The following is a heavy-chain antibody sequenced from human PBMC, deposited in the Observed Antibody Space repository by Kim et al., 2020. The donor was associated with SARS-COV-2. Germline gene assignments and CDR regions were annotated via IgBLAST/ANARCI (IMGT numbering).Heavy chain of an antibody. CDR1: GFTFGDYA. D-gene: IGHD1-26*01. Sequence: GGSLRLSCAASGFTFGDYAMHWVRQAPGKGLEWVSGISWNSGSIGYADSVKGRFTISRDNAKNSLYLQMNILRAEDTALYYCAKDGGSGSYYYYGMDVWGQGTTVTVSS. CDR3: AKDGGSGSYYYYGMDV. J-gene: IGHJ6*02. V-gene: IGHV3-9*01. CDR2: ISWNSGSI.